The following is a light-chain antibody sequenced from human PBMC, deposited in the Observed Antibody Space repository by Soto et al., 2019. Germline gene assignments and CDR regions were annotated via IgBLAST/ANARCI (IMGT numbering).Light chain of an antibody. J-gene: IGKJ4*01. CDR3: QKYNSAPLT. V-gene: IGKV1-5*03. CDR1: QSISNW. Sequence: DIQMTQSPSTLSASVGDRVTITCRASQSISNWLAWYQQKPGKAPKLLIYKTSNLESGVPSRFSGSGSGTEFSLTISSLQPDDFATYYCQKYNSAPLTFAGGTKVEIK. CDR2: KTS.